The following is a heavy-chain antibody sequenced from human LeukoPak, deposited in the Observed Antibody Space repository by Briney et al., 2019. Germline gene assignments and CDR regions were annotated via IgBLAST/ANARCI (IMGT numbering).Heavy chain of an antibody. D-gene: IGHD1-26*01. V-gene: IGHV3-13*01. CDR1: GFTFSTYD. CDR3: ARGIVGALYMDV. J-gene: IGHJ6*03. Sequence: GGSLRLSCAASGFTFSTYDMHWVRHTTGKGLEWVSAIGTAGDTYYPRSVRGRFTISRENAKNSLYLQMNSLRAGDTAVYYCARGIVGALYMDVWGKGTTVTVSS. CDR2: IGTAGDT.